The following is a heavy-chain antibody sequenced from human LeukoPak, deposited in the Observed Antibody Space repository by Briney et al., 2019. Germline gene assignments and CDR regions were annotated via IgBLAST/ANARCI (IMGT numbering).Heavy chain of an antibody. CDR3: ARFTHGLDV. CDR2: IDPSDSYT. V-gene: IGHV5-10-1*01. CDR1: GYRSTSYW. J-gene: IGHJ6*02. Sequence: GESLKISCKGSGYRSTSYWISWVRQMPGKGLEWMGRIDPSDSYTNYSPSFQGHVTISVDKSISTAYLQWSSLKASDTAMYYCARFTHGLDVWGHGTTVTVSS.